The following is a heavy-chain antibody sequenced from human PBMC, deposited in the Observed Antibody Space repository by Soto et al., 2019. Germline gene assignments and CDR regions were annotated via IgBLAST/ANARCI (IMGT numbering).Heavy chain of an antibody. J-gene: IGHJ4*02. CDR2: ISYDGSNK. CDR1: GFTFSSYG. Sequence: GGSLRLSCAASGFTFSSYGMHWVRQAPGKGLEWVAVISYDGSNKYYADSVKGRFTISRDNSKNTLYLQMNSLRAEDTAVYYCAKVRFRTIYFAWLRGDFDYWGQGTLVTVSS. D-gene: IGHD3-9*01. V-gene: IGHV3-30*18. CDR3: AKVRFRTIYFAWLRGDFDY.